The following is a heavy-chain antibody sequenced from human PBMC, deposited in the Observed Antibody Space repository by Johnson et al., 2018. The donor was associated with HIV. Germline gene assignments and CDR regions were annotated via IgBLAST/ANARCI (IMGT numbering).Heavy chain of an antibody. Sequence: VQLVESGGGLIQPGGSLRLSRAASGFTVRNNYMSWVRQAPGKGLEWVSGFSWNSGSIGYADSVKGRFTISRDNAKNSLYLQMNSLRAEDTALYYCARYFTTVATSGGAFDIWGQGTMVTVSS. CDR3: ARYFTTVATSGGAFDI. CDR1: GFTVRNNY. CDR2: FSWNSGSI. V-gene: IGHV3-9*01. D-gene: IGHD4-23*01. J-gene: IGHJ3*02.